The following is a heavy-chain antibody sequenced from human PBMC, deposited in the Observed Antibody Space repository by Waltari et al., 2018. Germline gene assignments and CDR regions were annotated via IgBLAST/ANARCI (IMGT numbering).Heavy chain of an antibody. Sequence: QVQLQESGPGLVKPSETLSLTCTVSGGSISGYYWSWNRQPPWKGLEWIGYLHYTGSTTFNPSLKRRVTISGDTSKRQFALKLSSLTAADTAVYYWARGRIVGGPWGQGTLVTVSS. CDR3: ARGRIVGGP. J-gene: IGHJ5*02. CDR2: LHYTGST. CDR1: GGSISGYY. V-gene: IGHV4-59*01. D-gene: IGHD2-15*01.